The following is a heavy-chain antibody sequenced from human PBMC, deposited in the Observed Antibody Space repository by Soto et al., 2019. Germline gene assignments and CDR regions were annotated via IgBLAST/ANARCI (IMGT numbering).Heavy chain of an antibody. CDR2: IWYDGSNK. J-gene: IGHJ4*02. V-gene: IGHV3-33*01. CDR3: AREGVSDSSGYYYFDY. Sequence: QVQLVESGGGVVQPGRSLRLSCAASGFTFSSYGMHWVRQAPGKGLEWVAVIWYDGSNKYYADSVKGRFTISRDNSKNTLYLQMNSLRAEDTAVYYCAREGVSDSSGYYYFDYWGQGTLVTVSS. CDR1: GFTFSSYG. D-gene: IGHD3-22*01.